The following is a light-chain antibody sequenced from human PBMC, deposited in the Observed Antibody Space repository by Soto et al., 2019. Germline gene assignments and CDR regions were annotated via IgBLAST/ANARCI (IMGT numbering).Light chain of an antibody. CDR3: QKYNSAPRT. Sequence: DIQMTQSPSSLSASVGDRVTITCRASQGISNYLAWYQQKPGKVPKLLIYAASTLQSGVPSRFSGSGSGIHFTFITSGLQPEDVATYYCQKYNSAPRTFGPGTKVDIK. CDR2: AAS. V-gene: IGKV1-27*01. J-gene: IGKJ3*01. CDR1: QGISNY.